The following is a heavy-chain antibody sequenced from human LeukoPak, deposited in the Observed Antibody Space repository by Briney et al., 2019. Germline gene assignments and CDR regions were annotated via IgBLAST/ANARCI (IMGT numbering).Heavy chain of an antibody. Sequence: GGSLRLSCEASGFTFTSYWMSWVRQAPGKGLEWVANVKEDGGEKHHVDSVKGRFTVSRDNAKNSLYLQMNSLRVEDTAVYYCAREAQPRGYNYGYVDNWGQGTLVTVSS. CDR2: VKEDGGEK. V-gene: IGHV3-7*01. J-gene: IGHJ4*02. CDR3: AREAQPRGYNYGYVDN. D-gene: IGHD5-18*01. CDR1: GFTFTSYW.